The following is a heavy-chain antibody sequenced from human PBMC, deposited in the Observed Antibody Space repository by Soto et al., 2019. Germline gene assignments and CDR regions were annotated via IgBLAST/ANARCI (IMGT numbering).Heavy chain of an antibody. CDR2: INHSGGT. D-gene: IGHD6-19*01. J-gene: IGHJ4*02. V-gene: IGHV4-34*01. CDR3: ARIQWLVPFDY. Sequence: SETLSLACAVYGGSFSGYYWSWIRQPPGKGLEWIGEINHSGGTNYNPSLKSRVTISVDTSKNQFSLKLSSVTAADTAVYYCARIQWLVPFDYWGQAALVTVSS. CDR1: GGSFSGYY.